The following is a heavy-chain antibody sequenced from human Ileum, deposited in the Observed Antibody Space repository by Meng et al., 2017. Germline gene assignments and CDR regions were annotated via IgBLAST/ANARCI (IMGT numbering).Heavy chain of an antibody. Sequence: QVQLVVSGGGVVQPCRSLRLACAASGFTFSTYTMHWVRQAPGKGPEWVTAISHDGSSYVDADSVKGRFTISRDNSKNTLYLQMNSLTPEDTAVYYCAREPSFGEHDYWGQGTLVTVSS. CDR1: GFTFSTYT. V-gene: IGHV3-30*01. D-gene: IGHD3-10*01. CDR2: ISHDGSSY. J-gene: IGHJ4*02. CDR3: AREPSFGEHDY.